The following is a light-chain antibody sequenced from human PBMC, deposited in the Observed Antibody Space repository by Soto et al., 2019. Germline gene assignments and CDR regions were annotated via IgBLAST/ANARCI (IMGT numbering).Light chain of an antibody. CDR3: QQSYSTPLT. V-gene: IGKV3-15*01. Sequence: EIVMTQSPATLSVSPGERATLSCRASQSVSSNLAWYQQKPGQAPRLLIYGASTRATGIPARFSGSGSGTEFTLTISSLQSEDFATYSCQQSYSTPLTFGGGTKVEIK. CDR2: GAS. CDR1: QSVSSN. J-gene: IGKJ4*01.